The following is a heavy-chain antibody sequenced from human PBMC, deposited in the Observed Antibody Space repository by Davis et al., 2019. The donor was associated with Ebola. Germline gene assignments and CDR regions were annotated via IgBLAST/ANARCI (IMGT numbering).Heavy chain of an antibody. CDR2: IYYSGST. V-gene: IGHV4-59*01. CDR3: AREGGYCSGGSCYSGGWFDP. Sequence: SETLSLTCTVSGGSISSYYWSWIRQPPGKGLEWIGYIYYSGSTNYNPSLKSRVTISVDTSKNQFSLKLSSVTAADTAVYYCAREGGYCSGGSCYSGGWFDPWGQGTLVTVSS. D-gene: IGHD2-15*01. CDR1: GGSISSYY. J-gene: IGHJ5*02.